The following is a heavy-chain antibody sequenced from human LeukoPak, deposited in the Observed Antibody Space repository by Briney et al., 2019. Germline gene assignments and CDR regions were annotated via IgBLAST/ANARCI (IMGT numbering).Heavy chain of an antibody. J-gene: IGHJ1*01. D-gene: IGHD6-13*01. CDR1: GFTFSSYA. Sequence: GGSLRLSCAASGFTFSSYAMHWVRQAPGKGLEWVAAISHDGSNKYHADSVKGRFTISRDNSKNTVYLQMNSLRAEDTAVYFCAGSPKYSSSWYEYFQYWGQGTLATVSS. V-gene: IGHV3-30*01. CDR3: AGSPKYSSSWYEYFQY. CDR2: ISHDGSNK.